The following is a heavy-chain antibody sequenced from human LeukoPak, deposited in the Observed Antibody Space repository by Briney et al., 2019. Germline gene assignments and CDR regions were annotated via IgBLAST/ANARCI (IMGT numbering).Heavy chain of an antibody. Sequence: SETLSLTCAVYGGSFSGYYWSWIRQPSGKGLEWIGEINHSGSTNYNPSLKSRVTISVDTSKNQFSLKLSSVTAADTAVYYCARAAYYYDSSGYLYWGQGTLVTVSS. D-gene: IGHD3-22*01. V-gene: IGHV4-34*01. CDR1: GGSFSGYY. CDR3: ARAAYYYDSSGYLY. CDR2: INHSGST. J-gene: IGHJ4*02.